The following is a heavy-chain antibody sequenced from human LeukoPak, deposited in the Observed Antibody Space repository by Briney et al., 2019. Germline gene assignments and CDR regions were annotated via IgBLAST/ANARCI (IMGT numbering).Heavy chain of an antibody. D-gene: IGHD4-17*01. CDR2: IYPGDSDT. Sequence: GESLKISCKGSGYSFTSYWIGWVRQMPGKGLEWMGIIYPGDSDTRYSPPFQGQVTISADKSISTAYLQWSSLKASDTAMYYCARQPPTTVTNTGGYYYGMDVWGQGTTVTVSS. V-gene: IGHV5-51*01. CDR1: GYSFTSYW. J-gene: IGHJ6*02. CDR3: ARQPPTTVTNTGGYYYGMDV.